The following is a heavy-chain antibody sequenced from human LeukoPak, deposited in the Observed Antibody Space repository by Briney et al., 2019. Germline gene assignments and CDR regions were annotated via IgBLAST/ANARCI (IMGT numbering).Heavy chain of an antibody. V-gene: IGHV1-2*02. J-gene: IGHJ4*02. Sequence: ASVKVSCKASGYTFTGHHMHWVRQAPGQGLEWMGWINPNSGDTNYAQKFQGRVTMTRATSISTAYMELSRLSFDDTAVYYCAREAVIRGIIITNFDYWGQGTLVTVSS. CDR3: AREAVIRGIIITNFDY. CDR2: INPNSGDT. CDR1: GYTFTGHH. D-gene: IGHD3-10*01.